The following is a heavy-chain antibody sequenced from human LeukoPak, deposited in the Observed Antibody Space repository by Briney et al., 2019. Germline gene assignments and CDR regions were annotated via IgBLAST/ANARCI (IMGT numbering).Heavy chain of an antibody. CDR3: AKAPGCSSTSCQLLFQH. V-gene: IGHV3-9*01. D-gene: IGHD2-2*01. CDR1: GFTFDDYA. CDR2: ISWNSGSI. J-gene: IGHJ1*01. Sequence: GGSLRLSCAASGFTFDDYAMHWVRQAPGKGLEWVSGISWNSGSIDYADSVKGRFTISRDNAKNSLYLQMNSLRAEDTALYYCAKAPGCSSTSCQLLFQHWGQGTLVTVSS.